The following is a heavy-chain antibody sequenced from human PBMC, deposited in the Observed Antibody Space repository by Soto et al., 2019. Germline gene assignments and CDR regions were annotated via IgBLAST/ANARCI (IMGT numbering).Heavy chain of an antibody. J-gene: IGHJ6*01. CDR1: GFTFDDYA. D-gene: IGHD1-26*01. CDR3: AKDISGSPAHYGMWG. CDR2: ISWNSGSI. Sequence: GGSLRLSCAASGFTFDDYAMHWVRQAPGKGLEWVSGISWNSGSIGYADSVKGRFTISRDNAKNSLYLQMNSLRAEDTALYYFAKDISGSPAHYGMWGWGQECRVRVAS. V-gene: IGHV3-9*01.